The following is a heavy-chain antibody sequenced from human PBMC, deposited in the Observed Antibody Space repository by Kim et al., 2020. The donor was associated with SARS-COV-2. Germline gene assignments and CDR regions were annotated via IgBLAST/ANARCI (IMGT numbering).Heavy chain of an antibody. CDR3: ARGVDY. CDR1: GYFFTHYG. Sequence: ASVKVSCKTSGYFFTHYGITWVRQAPGQGLEWMGYVSSYDGHTKYAQKFQGRVTLTTDTSTTTGYMELRSLRTDDTAFYFCARGVDYCGQGTLVTVSS. CDR2: VSSYDGHT. V-gene: IGHV1-18*01. J-gene: IGHJ4*02.